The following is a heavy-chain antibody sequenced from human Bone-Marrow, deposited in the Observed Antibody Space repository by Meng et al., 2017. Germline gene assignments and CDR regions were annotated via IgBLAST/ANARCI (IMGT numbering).Heavy chain of an antibody. CDR2: INPKSGDT. J-gene: IGHJ4*02. V-gene: IGHV1-2*06. Sequence: VHVVQCGAGVKKPGALVKVSCKASGYTFTGYYMHWVRQAPGQGLEWMGRINPKSGDTHYAQKFQARVTMTGDTSISTTYMELSGLRSDDTAMYYCARDEDISAAGKLFGDYWGQGTLVTVSS. D-gene: IGHD6-25*01. CDR3: ARDEDISAAGKLFGDY. CDR1: GYTFTGYY.